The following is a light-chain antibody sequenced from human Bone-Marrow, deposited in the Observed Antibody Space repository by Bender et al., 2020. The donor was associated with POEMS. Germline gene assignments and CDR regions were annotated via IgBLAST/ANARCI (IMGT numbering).Light chain of an antibody. CDR2: EVR. CDR1: GSNIGGYP. V-gene: IGLV2-23*02. Sequence: QSVLTQPPSVSGTPGQRVTISCSGSGSNIGGYPVNWYQQLPGTAPKLLIYEVRKRPSGVSNRFSGSKSDNTASLTISGLQAEDEADFYCCSYADGSSYVFGTGTKVTVL. J-gene: IGLJ1*01. CDR3: CSYADGSSYV.